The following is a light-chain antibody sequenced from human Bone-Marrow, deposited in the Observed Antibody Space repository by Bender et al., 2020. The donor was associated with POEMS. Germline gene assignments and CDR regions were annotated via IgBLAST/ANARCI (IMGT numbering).Light chain of an antibody. J-gene: IGLJ2*01. CDR3: CSFVAGVI. V-gene: IGLV2-23*01. CDR2: GDT. CDR1: SSDVGTYSL. Sequence: QSALAQPASVSGSPGQSIAISCTGTSSDVGTYSLVSWFQQHPGKAPKLLIYGDTKRPSGVSSRFSGFRSGNTASLTISGLLPEDEADYYCCSFVAGVIFGGGTRLTVL.